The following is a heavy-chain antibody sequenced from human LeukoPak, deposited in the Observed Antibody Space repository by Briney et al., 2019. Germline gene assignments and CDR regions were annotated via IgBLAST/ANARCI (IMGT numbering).Heavy chain of an antibody. V-gene: IGHV3-30-3*01. CDR1: GFTFSGYP. J-gene: IGHJ4*02. D-gene: IGHD5-24*01. CDR3: TRVGYIDEGIDY. CDR2: ISYDGSNK. Sequence: GGSLRLSCAASGFTFSGYPIHWVRQAPGKGLEWVAVISYDGSNKYYADSVKGRFTISRDNSKNTLYLQMNSLRAEDTAIYYCTRVGYIDEGIDYWGQGTLVTVSS.